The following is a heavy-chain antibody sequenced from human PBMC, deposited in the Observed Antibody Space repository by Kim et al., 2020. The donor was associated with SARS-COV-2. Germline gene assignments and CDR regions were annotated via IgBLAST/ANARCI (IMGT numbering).Heavy chain of an antibody. CDR3: ARGYSYGFAPFDY. CDR1: GYTFTSYA. J-gene: IGHJ4*02. CDR2: INAGNGNT. Sequence: ASVKVSCKASGYTFTSYAMHWVRQAPGQRLEWMGWINAGNGNTKYSQKFQGRVTITRDTSASTAYMELSSLRSEDTAVYYCARGYSYGFAPFDYWGQGTLVTVSS. V-gene: IGHV1-3*01. D-gene: IGHD5-18*01.